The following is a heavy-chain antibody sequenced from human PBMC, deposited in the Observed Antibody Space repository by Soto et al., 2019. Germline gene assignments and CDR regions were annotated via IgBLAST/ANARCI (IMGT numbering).Heavy chain of an antibody. Sequence: EVQVVEFGGGLVQPGGSLRLSCAGSGFTFSSYWMYWARQAPGKGLVWVSRINSDGSSTNYADSVKGRFTISRDNAKNTVHLEMNSLRGEDTAVYYCVGGTGCWGQGTLVTVSS. CDR2: INSDGSST. D-gene: IGHD1-1*01. CDR1: GFTFSSYW. V-gene: IGHV3-74*01. J-gene: IGHJ4*02. CDR3: VGGTGC.